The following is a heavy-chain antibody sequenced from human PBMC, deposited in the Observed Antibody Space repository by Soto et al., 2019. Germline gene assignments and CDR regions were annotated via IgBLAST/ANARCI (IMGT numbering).Heavy chain of an antibody. Sequence: QLQLQESGPGLVKPSETLSLTCTVSGGSISSSSYYWGWIRQPPGKGLEWIGSIYYSGSTYYNPSLKSRVTISVDTSKNQFSLKLSSVTAADTAVYYCARHGITMVRGVLTDFDYWGQGTLVTVSS. CDR3: ARHGITMVRGVLTDFDY. V-gene: IGHV4-39*01. J-gene: IGHJ4*02. D-gene: IGHD3-10*01. CDR1: GGSISSSSYY. CDR2: IYYSGST.